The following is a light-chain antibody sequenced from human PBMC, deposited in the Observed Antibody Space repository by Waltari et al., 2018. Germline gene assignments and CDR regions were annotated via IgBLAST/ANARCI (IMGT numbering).Light chain of an antibody. CDR3: QQYGSSPRT. CDR2: GAS. CDR1: ESVSRSY. J-gene: IGKJ1*01. V-gene: IGKV3-20*01. Sequence: DIVLTQSPGTLSLSPGESATLSCRASESVSRSYLAWYQHNLGQAPRLLISGASSRATGNPDRFSGSGSGTDFTLTISRLEPEDFAVYYCQQYGSSPRTFGQGTKVEIK.